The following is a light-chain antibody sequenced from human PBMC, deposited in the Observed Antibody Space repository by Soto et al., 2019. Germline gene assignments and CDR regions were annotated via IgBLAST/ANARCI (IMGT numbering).Light chain of an antibody. Sequence: EILLTQSPATLSLSPGEGATLSCRASQSFSSSYLAWYQQKPGQAPRLLIYETSSRATGIPDRFSGSGSQTDFTLTISRLEPEDFAVYYCQQYSTSPWTFGQGTKVDIK. CDR3: QQYSTSPWT. J-gene: IGKJ1*01. V-gene: IGKV3-20*01. CDR2: ETS. CDR1: QSFSSSY.